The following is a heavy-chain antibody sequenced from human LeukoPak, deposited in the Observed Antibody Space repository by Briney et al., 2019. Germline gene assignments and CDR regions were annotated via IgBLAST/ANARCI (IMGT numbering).Heavy chain of an antibody. CDR2: INHSGST. CDR1: GGSFSGYY. D-gene: IGHD3-3*01. CDR3: ARRTSNYDFWSGYYGEMGNFDY. J-gene: IGHJ4*02. Sequence: SETLSLTCAVYGGSFSGYYWSWIRQPPGKGLEWIGEINHSGSTNYNPSLKSRVTISVDTSKNQFSLKLSSVTAADTAVYYCARRTSNYDFWSGYYGEMGNFDYWGQGTLVTVSS. V-gene: IGHV4-34*01.